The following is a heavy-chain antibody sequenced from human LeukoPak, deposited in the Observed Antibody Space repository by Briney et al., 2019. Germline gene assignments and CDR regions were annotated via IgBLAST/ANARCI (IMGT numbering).Heavy chain of an antibody. CDR2: IYSSGTT. CDR1: GGSIRDYY. CDR3: ARGGGSPEF. D-gene: IGHD1-26*01. J-gene: IGHJ4*02. V-gene: IGHV4-4*07. Sequence: SETLSLTCTVSGGSIRDYYWHWIRQPAGKGLEWIGRIYSSGTTKYNPSLESRVTISVDTSKSQFSLKLSSVTTADAAVYYCARGGGSPEFWGQGTQVTVSS.